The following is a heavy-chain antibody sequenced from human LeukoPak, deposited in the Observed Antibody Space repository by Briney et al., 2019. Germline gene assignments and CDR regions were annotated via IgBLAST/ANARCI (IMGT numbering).Heavy chain of an antibody. CDR3: VTSTNYRDYFDN. CDR2: IYYSGST. J-gene: IGHJ4*02. Sequence: PSETLSLTCTVSGGSISSSSYYWGWIRQPPGKGLEWIGSIYYSGSTYYNPSLKSRVTISVDTSKNQFSLKLSAVTAADKAVYYCVTSTNYRDYFDNWGQGTLVTVSS. CDR1: GGSISSSSYY. D-gene: IGHD4/OR15-4a*01. V-gene: IGHV4-39*01.